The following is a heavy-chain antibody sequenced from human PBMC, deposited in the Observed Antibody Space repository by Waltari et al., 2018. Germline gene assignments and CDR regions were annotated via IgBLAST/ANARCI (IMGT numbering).Heavy chain of an antibody. CDR3: ARGNQLRARLRFLEWLYYYYGMDV. J-gene: IGHJ6*02. CDR1: GGSFSGYY. D-gene: IGHD3-3*01. CDR2: INHSGST. V-gene: IGHV4-34*01. Sequence: QVQLQQWGAGLLKPSETLSLTCAVYGGSFSGYYWSWIRQPPGKGLEWIGEINHSGSTNYNPSLKSRVTISVDTSKNQFSLKLSSVTAADTAVYYCARGNQLRARLRFLEWLYYYYGMDVWGQGTTVTVSS.